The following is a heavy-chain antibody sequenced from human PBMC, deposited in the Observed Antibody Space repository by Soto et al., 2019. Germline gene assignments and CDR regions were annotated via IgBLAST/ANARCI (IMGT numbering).Heavy chain of an antibody. CDR3: ARGESIMITFGGVIVIPQFDY. CDR2: TYYRSKWYN. J-gene: IGHJ4*02. Sequence: PSQTLSLTCAISGDSVSSNSAAWNWIRQSPSRGLEWLGRTYYRSKWYNDYAVSVKSRITINPDTSKNQFSLQLNSVTPEDTAVYYCARGESIMITFGGVIVIPQFDYWGQGTLVTVSS. V-gene: IGHV6-1*01. D-gene: IGHD3-16*02. CDR1: GDSVSSNSAA.